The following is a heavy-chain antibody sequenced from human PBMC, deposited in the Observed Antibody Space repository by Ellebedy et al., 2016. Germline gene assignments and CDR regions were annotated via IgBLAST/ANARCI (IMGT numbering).Heavy chain of an antibody. CDR2: ISSSSSTI. V-gene: IGHV3-48*04. CDR3: AREVDTAMPFGGDAFDI. CDR1: GFTFSSYS. J-gene: IGHJ3*02. Sequence: GGSLRLXCAASGFTFSSYSMNWVRQAPGKGLEWVSYISSSSSTIYYADSVKGRFTISRDNAKNSLYLQMNSLRAEDTAVYYCAREVDTAMPFGGDAFDIWGQGTMVTVSS. D-gene: IGHD5-18*01.